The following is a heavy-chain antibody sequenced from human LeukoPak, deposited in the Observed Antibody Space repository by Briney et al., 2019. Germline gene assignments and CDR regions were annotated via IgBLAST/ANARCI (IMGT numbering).Heavy chain of an antibody. CDR3: ATHRVLRYFDWLPHLDY. Sequence: SETLSLTCTVSGGSISSGGYYWSWIRQHPGKGLEWIGYIYYSGSTYYNPSLKSRVTISVDTSKNQFSLKLSFVTAADTAVYCCATHRVLRYFDWLPHLDYWGQGTLVTVSS. V-gene: IGHV4-31*03. J-gene: IGHJ4*02. CDR1: GGSISSGGYY. D-gene: IGHD3-9*01. CDR2: IYYSGST.